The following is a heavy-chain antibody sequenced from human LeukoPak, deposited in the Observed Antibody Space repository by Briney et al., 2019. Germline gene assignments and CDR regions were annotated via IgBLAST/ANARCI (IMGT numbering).Heavy chain of an antibody. CDR3: ARTYYYDPSGYFDL. V-gene: IGHV1-69*04. Sequence: SVKVSCKASGGTFSSYAISWVRQAPGQGLEWMGRIIPLLDIANYAQNFQGRVTITADKSTSTAYMELSSLRSEDTAVYYCARTYYYDPSGYFDLWGRGTLVTVSS. J-gene: IGHJ2*01. CDR2: IIPLLDIA. CDR1: GGTFSSYA. D-gene: IGHD3-22*01.